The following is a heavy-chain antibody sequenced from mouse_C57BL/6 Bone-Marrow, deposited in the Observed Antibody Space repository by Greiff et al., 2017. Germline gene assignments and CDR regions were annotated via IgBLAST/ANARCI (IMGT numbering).Heavy chain of an antibody. CDR3: ARPVTTVVATRYFDV. D-gene: IGHD1-1*01. V-gene: IGHV1-61*01. Sequence: VQLQQPGAELVRPGSSVKLSCKASGYTFTSYWMDWVKQRPGQGLEWIGNIYPSDSETHYNQKFKDKATLTVDKSSSTAYMQLSSLTSEDSAVYYCARPVTTVVATRYFDVWGTGTTVTVSS. CDR1: GYTFTSYW. CDR2: IYPSDSET. J-gene: IGHJ1*03.